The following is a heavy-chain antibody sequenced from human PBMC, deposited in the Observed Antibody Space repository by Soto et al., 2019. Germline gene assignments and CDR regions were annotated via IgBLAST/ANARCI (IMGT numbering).Heavy chain of an antibody. D-gene: IGHD6-6*01. CDR3: ARGPTYSISFFSDYFYGLDV. CDR1: GGSFSGYS. Sequence: QAQLQQWGAGLLKPSETLSLTCAVYGGSFSGYSWSWIRQPPGKGLEWLGEMNHSGSTNYNPFLKSRVTISVDTSKNQLSLKLNSVTAADTAVYYCARGPTYSISFFSDYFYGLDVWGQGTTVTVSS. J-gene: IGHJ6*02. CDR2: MNHSGST. V-gene: IGHV4-34*01.